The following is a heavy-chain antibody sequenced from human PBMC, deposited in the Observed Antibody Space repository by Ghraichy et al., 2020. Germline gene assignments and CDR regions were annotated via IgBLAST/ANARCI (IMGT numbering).Heavy chain of an antibody. V-gene: IGHV3-66*01. CDR3: ARGGSSSEAGS. D-gene: IGHD6-25*01. CDR1: GFTVINNF. Sequence: AGSLRLSCAASGFTVINNFMTWVRQAPGKGLEWVALIYSGGTTSYADSVKGRFTLSRDSSKNTVYLQMNSLRVDDTAVYYCARGGSSSEAGSWGQGTLVTVSS. CDR2: IYSGGTT. J-gene: IGHJ5*02.